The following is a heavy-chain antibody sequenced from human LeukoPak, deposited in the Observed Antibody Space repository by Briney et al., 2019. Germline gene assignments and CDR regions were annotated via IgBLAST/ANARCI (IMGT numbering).Heavy chain of an antibody. CDR3: VKAPRSYKTFDY. CDR1: GFTFKSVS. CDR2: ITSNGGTT. V-gene: IGHV3-64D*06. D-gene: IGHD1-26*01. J-gene: IGHJ4*02. Sequence: PGGSLRLSCVATGFTFKSVSMSWVRQAPGKGLEYVSAITSNGGTTDYADSVKGRFTISRDNSKSTLYLQMNSLRAEDTAVYYCVKAPRSYKTFDYWGQGTLVTVSS.